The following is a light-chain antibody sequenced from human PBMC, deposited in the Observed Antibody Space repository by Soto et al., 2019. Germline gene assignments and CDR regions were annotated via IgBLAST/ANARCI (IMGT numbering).Light chain of an antibody. CDR2: DAS. CDR1: QSVSSY. CDR3: QQRSNWRPT. V-gene: IGKV3-11*01. J-gene: IGKJ4*01. Sequence: EIVLTQSPATLSLSPGERATLSCRASQSVSSYLAWYQQKPGQAPRLLIYDASNRATGIPARFSGSGSGTDFTLTISSLEAEDFAVYYCQQRSNWRPTFGGGTRVEIK.